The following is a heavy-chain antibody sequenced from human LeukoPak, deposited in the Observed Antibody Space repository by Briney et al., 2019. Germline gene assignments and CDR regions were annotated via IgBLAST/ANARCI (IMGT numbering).Heavy chain of an antibody. J-gene: IGHJ4*02. V-gene: IGHV4-34*01. D-gene: IGHD3-10*01. CDR1: GGSFSGYY. CDR3: ARDSDYGLGPIDY. CDR2: INHSGST. Sequence: SETLSLTCAVYGGSFSGYYWSWIRQPPGKGLEWIGEINHSGSTNYNPSLKSRVTISVDTSKNQFSLKLSSVTAADTAVYYCARDSDYGLGPIDYWGQGTLVTVSS.